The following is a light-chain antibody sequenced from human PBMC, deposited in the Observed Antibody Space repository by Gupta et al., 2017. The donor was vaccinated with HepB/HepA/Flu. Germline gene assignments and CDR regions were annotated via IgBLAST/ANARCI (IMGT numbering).Light chain of an antibody. CDR1: ESLLDSNGKTY. V-gene: IGKV2D-29*01. Sequence: DIVMTQTQLSLSVTTGQPSSISCKSSESLLDSNGKTYLYWYLQKAGQPPQLLIYEVSNRGSGVPDRFSGRGSGTDFTLKISRVEAEDVGTYYCKQRIQPPRTFGQGTKVEI. CDR2: EVS. J-gene: IGKJ1*01. CDR3: KQRIQPPRT.